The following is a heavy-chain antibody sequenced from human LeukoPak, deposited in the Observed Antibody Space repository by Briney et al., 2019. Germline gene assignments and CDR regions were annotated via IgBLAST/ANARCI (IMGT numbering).Heavy chain of an antibody. Sequence: GASVKVSCKASGGTFSSYAISWVRQAPGQGLEWVGGIIPIFGTANYAQKFQGRVTITADESTSTAYMELSSLRSEDTAVYYCTTDGQQLEHTSYYYYYMDVWGKGTTVTVSS. CDR1: GGTFSSYA. V-gene: IGHV1-69*13. CDR3: TTDGQQLEHTSYYYYYMDV. J-gene: IGHJ6*03. D-gene: IGHD6-13*01. CDR2: IIPIFGTA.